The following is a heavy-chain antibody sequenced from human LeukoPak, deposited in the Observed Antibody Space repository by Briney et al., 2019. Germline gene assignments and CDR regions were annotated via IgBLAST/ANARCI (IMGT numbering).Heavy chain of an antibody. CDR3: ARDYCSGVSCYYFDY. V-gene: IGHV3-21*01. CDR1: GFTFSSYS. Sequence: PGGSLRLSCAASGFTFSSYSMNWVRQAPGKGLEWVSSISRSSSYRYYADSMKGRFTISRDNAKNSLYLQMNSLRAEDTAVYYCARDYCSGVSCYYFDYWGQGTLVTVSS. J-gene: IGHJ4*02. D-gene: IGHD2-15*01. CDR2: ISRSSSYR.